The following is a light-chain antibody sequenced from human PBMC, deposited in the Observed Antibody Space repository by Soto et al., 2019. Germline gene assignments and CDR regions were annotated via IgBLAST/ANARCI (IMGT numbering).Light chain of an antibody. Sequence: IVMTQAPATLSVSPWERTTLSCRASQSVSILLAWCQQKPGQAPRLLIHGETTRATGIKDRFSGSGSGKEFTITIRSMQYEDFEVYYCQQYNNWPRTGGQGPTV. CDR3: QQYNNWPRT. J-gene: IGKJ1*01. CDR2: GET. V-gene: IGKV3-15*01. CDR1: QSVSIL.